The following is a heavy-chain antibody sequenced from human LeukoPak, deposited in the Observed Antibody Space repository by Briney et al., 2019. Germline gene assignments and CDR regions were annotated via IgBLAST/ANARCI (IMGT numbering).Heavy chain of an antibody. V-gene: IGHV3-74*01. CDR1: GFTFSSYW. J-gene: IGHJ4*02. CDR3: AKDEDYYDSSGYYPAVDY. CDR2: INSDGSST. Sequence: GGSLRLSCAASGFTFSSYWMHWVRQAPGKGLVWVSRINSDGSSTSYADSVKGRFTISRDNSKNTLYLQMNSLRAEDTAVYYCAKDEDYYDSSGYYPAVDYWGQGTLVTVSS. D-gene: IGHD3-22*01.